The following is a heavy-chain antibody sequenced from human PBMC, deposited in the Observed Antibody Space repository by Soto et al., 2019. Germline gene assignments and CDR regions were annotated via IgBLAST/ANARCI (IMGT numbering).Heavy chain of an antibody. D-gene: IGHD3-22*01. CDR1: GFTFSSYS. Sequence: LACAASGFTFSSYSMNWVRQAPGKGLEWVSSISSSSSYVYYADSVKGRFTISRDNAKNSLYLQMNSLRAEDTAVYYCARVATLDTMIVVVIDAFDIWGQGTMVTVSS. J-gene: IGHJ3*02. CDR3: ARVATLDTMIVVVIDAFDI. CDR2: ISSSSSYV. V-gene: IGHV3-21*01.